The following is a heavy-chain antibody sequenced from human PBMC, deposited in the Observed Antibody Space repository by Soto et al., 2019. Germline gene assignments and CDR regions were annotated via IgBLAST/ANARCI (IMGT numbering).Heavy chain of an antibody. CDR1: GFTFSSYS. Sequence: EVQLVESGGGLVKPGGSLRLSCAASGFTFSSYSMNWVRQAPGKGLEWVSSISSSSSYIYYADSVKGRFTISRDKAKNSLYLQMNSLRAEDTAVYYCARGMITIFGVENYYYYYMDVWGKGTTVTVSS. J-gene: IGHJ6*03. CDR3: ARGMITIFGVENYYYYYMDV. CDR2: ISSSSSYI. V-gene: IGHV3-21*01. D-gene: IGHD3-3*01.